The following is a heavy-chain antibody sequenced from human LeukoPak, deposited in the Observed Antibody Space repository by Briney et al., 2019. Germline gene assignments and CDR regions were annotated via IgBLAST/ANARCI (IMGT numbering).Heavy chain of an antibody. V-gene: IGHV4-59*05. CDR2: IYYSGST. CDR3: ATDSSTDY. CDR1: GGSISSYY. Sequence: SETLSLTCNISGGSISSYYWSWIRQPPGKGLEWIGSIYYSGSTYYNPSLQSRVTISVDTSKNQFSLKLSSVTAADTAVYYCATDSSTDYWGQGTLVTVSS. D-gene: IGHD2-2*01. J-gene: IGHJ4*02.